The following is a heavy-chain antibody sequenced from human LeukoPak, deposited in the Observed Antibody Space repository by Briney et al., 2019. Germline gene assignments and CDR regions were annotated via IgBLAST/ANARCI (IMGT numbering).Heavy chain of an antibody. V-gene: IGHV4-39*02. J-gene: IGHJ4*02. D-gene: IGHD1-26*01. CDR1: GGSISSSSYC. CDR3: ASLAWWELPSDVFDY. Sequence: SETLSLTCTVSGGSISSSSYCWGWIRQPPGKGRVWIGSIYYSGSTYYNPSLKSRVTISVDTPKNHFSLKLSSVTAADTAVYCCASLAWWELPSDVFDYWGQGTLVTVSS. CDR2: IYYSGST.